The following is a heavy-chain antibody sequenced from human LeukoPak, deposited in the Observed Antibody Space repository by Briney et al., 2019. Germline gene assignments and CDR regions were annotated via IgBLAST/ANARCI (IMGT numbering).Heavy chain of an antibody. CDR1: GYNFTSYG. J-gene: IGHJ4*02. CDR2: CGTYNGNT. Sequence: GASLKLYFQASGYNFTSYGIRRGRQPPAPGLEWMGWCGTYNGNTNYAQKLQCRVTMTTDTSTSVAYLELKSLRSDDTAVYYGARDLLYCSGGSCPFDYWGQGTLVTVSS. CDR3: ARDLLYCSGGSCPFDY. D-gene: IGHD2-15*01. V-gene: IGHV1-18*01.